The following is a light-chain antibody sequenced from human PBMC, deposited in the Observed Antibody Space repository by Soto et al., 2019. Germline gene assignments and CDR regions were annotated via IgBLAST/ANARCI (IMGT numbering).Light chain of an antibody. Sequence: DIQMTQSPSSGSGSGLDRGTMSFLASQGISSWLAWYQQKPGKAPKLLIYAASSLQSGVPSRFSGSGSGTDFTLTISSLQPEDFATYYCQQANSFLLTFGGGTKVDI. CDR2: AAS. V-gene: IGKV1D-12*01. CDR1: QGISSW. CDR3: QQANSFLLT. J-gene: IGKJ4*01.